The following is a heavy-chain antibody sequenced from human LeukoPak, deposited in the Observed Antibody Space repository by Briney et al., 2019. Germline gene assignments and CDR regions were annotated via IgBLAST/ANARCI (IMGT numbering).Heavy chain of an antibody. CDR2: IYSGGST. CDR1: GFTVSSNY. V-gene: IGHV3-53*01. D-gene: IGHD5-18*01. CDR3: ARDSGRGYSYGFGMDV. Sequence: PGGSLRLSCAASGFTVSSNYMSWVRQAPGKGLEWVSVIYSGGSTYYADSVKGRFTISRDNSKNTLYLQMNSLRAEDTAVYYCARDSGRGYSYGFGMDVWGQGTTVTVSS. J-gene: IGHJ6*02.